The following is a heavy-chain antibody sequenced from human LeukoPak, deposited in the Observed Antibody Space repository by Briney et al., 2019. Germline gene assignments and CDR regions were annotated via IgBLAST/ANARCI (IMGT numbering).Heavy chain of an antibody. J-gene: IGHJ5*01. Sequence: ASVKVSCKASGYTFTSYAMHWVRQAPGQRLEWMGWINAGNGNTKYSQKFQGRVTITRDTSASTAYMELSSLRSEDTAVYYCARDRRFSNYDSSGYLREKRNWFDPWGQGTTVTVSS. V-gene: IGHV1-3*01. CDR3: ARDRRFSNYDSSGYLREKRNWFDP. D-gene: IGHD3-22*01. CDR1: GYTFTSYA. CDR2: INAGNGNT.